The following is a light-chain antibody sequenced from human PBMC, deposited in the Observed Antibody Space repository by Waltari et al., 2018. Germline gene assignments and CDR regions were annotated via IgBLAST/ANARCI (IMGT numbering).Light chain of an antibody. Sequence: EIVLTQSPGTLSLSPGERATLSCRASQSVTTSYLAWYQQKPGQAPRLLIYGASNRATGIPDRFSGSGSGTDFTLTISRLEPEDFAVYYCQQYGSSPPYTFGQGTKLEIK. V-gene: IGKV3-20*01. J-gene: IGKJ2*01. CDR1: QSVTTSY. CDR3: QQYGSSPPYT. CDR2: GAS.